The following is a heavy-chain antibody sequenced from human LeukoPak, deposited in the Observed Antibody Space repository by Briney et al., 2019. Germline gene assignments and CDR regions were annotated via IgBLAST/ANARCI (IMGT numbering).Heavy chain of an antibody. J-gene: IGHJ4*02. D-gene: IGHD1-26*01. Sequence: GGSLRLSCVASGFTFSSYAMSWVRQAPGKGLEWVANIKQDGSEKYYVDSVKGRFTISRDNAKNSLYLQMNSLRAEDTAVYYCARDHRWGGGNWGQGTLVTVSS. CDR1: GFTFSSYA. CDR3: ARDHRWGGGN. CDR2: IKQDGSEK. V-gene: IGHV3-7*01.